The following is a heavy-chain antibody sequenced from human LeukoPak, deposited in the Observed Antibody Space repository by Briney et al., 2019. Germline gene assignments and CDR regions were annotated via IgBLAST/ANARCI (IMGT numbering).Heavy chain of an antibody. D-gene: IGHD6-13*01. CDR1: GGSFSGYY. V-gene: IGHV4-34*01. J-gene: IGHJ4*02. CDR3: ARGDTFLEQQLVY. CDR2: INHSGST. Sequence: PSETLSLTCAVYGGSFSGYYWSWIRQPPGKGLEWIGEINHSGSTNYNPSLKSRVTISVDTSKNQFSLKLSSVTAADTAVYYCARGDTFLEQQLVYWGQGTLVTVSS.